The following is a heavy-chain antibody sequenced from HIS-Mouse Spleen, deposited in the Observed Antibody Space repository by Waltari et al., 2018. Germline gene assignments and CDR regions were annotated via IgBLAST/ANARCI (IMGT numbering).Heavy chain of an antibody. CDR3: ARDFHDFWSGYYGGDKKHDAFDI. V-gene: IGHV4-4*07. Sequence: QVQLQESGPGLVKPSETLSLTCTVSGGSISSYYWSWIRQPAGKGLEWIGRIYTSGSTNYNPSLKSRVTMSVDTSKNQFSLKLSSVTAADTAVYYCARDFHDFWSGYYGGDKKHDAFDIWGQGT. CDR2: IYTSGST. D-gene: IGHD3-3*01. J-gene: IGHJ3*02. CDR1: GGSISSYY.